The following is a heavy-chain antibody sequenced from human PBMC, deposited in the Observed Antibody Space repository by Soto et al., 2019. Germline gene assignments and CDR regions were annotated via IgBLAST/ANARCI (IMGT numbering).Heavy chain of an antibody. CDR3: AREWAAFDI. D-gene: IGHD1-26*01. Sequence: GGSLRLSCAASGFTFRSYSMNWVRQAPGKGLEWVSYISSSNRTINYADSVKGRFIISRDNAKNSLYLKMHSLRDEDTAVYYCAREWAAFDIWGQGTMVTV. V-gene: IGHV3-48*02. CDR1: GFTFRSYS. J-gene: IGHJ3*02. CDR2: ISSSNRTI.